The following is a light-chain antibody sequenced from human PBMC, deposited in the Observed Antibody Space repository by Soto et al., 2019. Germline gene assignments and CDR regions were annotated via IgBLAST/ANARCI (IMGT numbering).Light chain of an antibody. V-gene: IGLV2-11*01. CDR3: CSCEGGFYV. Sequence: QSALTQPRSVSGSPGQSVTISCTGTSSDVGGYNYVSWYQQHPGKAPKLMIYDVSKRPSGVPDRFSGSKSGNTASLTISGLQAEDEADYYCCSCEGGFYVFGTGTKVT. J-gene: IGLJ1*01. CDR1: SSDVGGYNY. CDR2: DVS.